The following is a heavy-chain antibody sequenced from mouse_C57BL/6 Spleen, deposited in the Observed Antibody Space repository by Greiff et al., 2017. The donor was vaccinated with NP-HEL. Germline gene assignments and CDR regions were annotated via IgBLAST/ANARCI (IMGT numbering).Heavy chain of an antibody. D-gene: IGHD1-1*01. Sequence: QVQLQQSGAELVRPGASVTLSCKASGYTFTDYEMHWVKQTPVHGLKWIGAIDPETGGTAYNQKFKGKAILTADKSSSTAYMELRSLTSEDSAVYYCTRRGLRDYYAMDYWGQGTSVTVSS. V-gene: IGHV1-15*01. J-gene: IGHJ4*01. CDR3: TRRGLRDYYAMDY. CDR1: GYTFTDYE. CDR2: IDPETGGT.